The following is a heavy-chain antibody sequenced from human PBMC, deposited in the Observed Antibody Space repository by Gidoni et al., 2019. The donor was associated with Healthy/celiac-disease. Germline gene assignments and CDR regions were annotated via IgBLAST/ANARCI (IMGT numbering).Heavy chain of an antibody. V-gene: IGHV3-64D*06. D-gene: IGHD2-2*01. Sequence: EVQLVESGGGLVQPGGSLRLSCSASGFTFSSYAMHWVRQAPGKGLEYVSAISSNGGSTYYADSVKGRFTISRDNSKNTLYLQMSSLRAEDTAVYYCVKDPFGTIVVVPAALDYWGQGTLVTVSS. CDR2: ISSNGGST. CDR3: VKDPFGTIVVVPAALDY. CDR1: GFTFSSYA. J-gene: IGHJ4*02.